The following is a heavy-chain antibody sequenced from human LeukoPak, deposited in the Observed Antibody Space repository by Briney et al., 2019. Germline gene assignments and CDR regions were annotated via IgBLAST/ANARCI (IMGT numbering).Heavy chain of an antibody. J-gene: IGHJ4*01. CDR2: ISGSGGST. CDR1: GFTFSSYA. V-gene: IGHV3-23*01. CDR3: AKDPYYDFWSGPFDY. D-gene: IGHD3-3*01. Sequence: GGSLRLSCAASGFTFSSYAMSWVRQAPGKGLEWVSAISGSGGSTYYADSVKGRFTISRDNSKNTLYLQMNSLRAEDTAVYYCAKDPYYDFWSGPFDYWGQEPWSPSPQ.